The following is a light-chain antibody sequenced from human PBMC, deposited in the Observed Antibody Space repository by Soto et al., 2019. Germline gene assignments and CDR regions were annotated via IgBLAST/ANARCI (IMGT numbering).Light chain of an antibody. Sequence: DIQMTQSPPSLSASVGDRVAITCRASQTISTSLNWYRQRPGQAPNLLIYAASNLQSGVPSRFSGRGPRTDFPLTISSLQPDAFATYYCQQSYSTPQTFAQGTTVDIK. V-gene: IGKV1-39*01. CDR1: QTISTS. J-gene: IGKJ1*01. CDR3: QQSYSTPQT. CDR2: AAS.